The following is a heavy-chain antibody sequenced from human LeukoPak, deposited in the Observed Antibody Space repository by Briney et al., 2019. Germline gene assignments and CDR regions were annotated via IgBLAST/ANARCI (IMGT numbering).Heavy chain of an antibody. CDR1: GFTVSSNY. D-gene: IGHD4-17*01. V-gene: IGHV3-23*01. CDR2: ISGSGGST. J-gene: IGHJ3*02. Sequence: GGSLRLSCAASGFTVSSNYMSWVRQAPGKGLEWVSAISGSGGSTYYADSVKGRFTISRDNSKNTLYLQMNSLRAEDTAVYYCAKETYYGDDAFDIWGQGTMVTVSS. CDR3: AKETYYGDDAFDI.